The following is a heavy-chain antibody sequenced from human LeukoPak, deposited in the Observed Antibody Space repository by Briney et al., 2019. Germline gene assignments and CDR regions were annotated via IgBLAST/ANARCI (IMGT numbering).Heavy chain of an antibody. D-gene: IGHD5-18*01. CDR3: ARVTKIQLWSDAFDI. CDR2: INHSGST. J-gene: IGHJ3*02. V-gene: IGHV4-34*01. CDR1: GGSFSGYY. Sequence: SETLSLTCAVYGGSFSGYYWSWIRQPPGKGLEWIGEINHSGSTYYNPSLKSRVTISVDTSKNQFSLKLSSVTAADTAVYYCARVTKIQLWSDAFDIWGQGTMVTVSS.